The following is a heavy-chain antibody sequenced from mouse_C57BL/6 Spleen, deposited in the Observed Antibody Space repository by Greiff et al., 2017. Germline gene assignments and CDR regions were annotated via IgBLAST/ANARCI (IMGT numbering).Heavy chain of an antibody. D-gene: IGHD4-1*01. J-gene: IGHJ2*01. Sequence: EVQVVESGPGMVKPSQSLSLTCTVTGYSITSGYDWHWIRHFPGNKLAWMVYISYSGSTNYNPSPKIRISITHATSKNHFSLKLNSVTTEDTATDDYAREGETGTYFDYWGKGTTVTVSS. CDR2: ISYSGST. CDR1: GYSITSGYD. V-gene: IGHV3-1*01. CDR3: AREGETGTYFDY.